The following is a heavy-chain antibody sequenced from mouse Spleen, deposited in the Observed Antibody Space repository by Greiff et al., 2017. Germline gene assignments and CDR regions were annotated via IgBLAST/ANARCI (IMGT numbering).Heavy chain of an antibody. Sequence: VQVVESGPGLVAPSQSLSITCTVSGFSLTGYGVNWVRQPPGKGLEWLGMIWGDGSTDYNSAPKSRLSISKDNSKRQVFLKMNSQQTNDTARYYCARAPLAYWGQGTLVTVSA. CDR3: ARAPLAY. J-gene: IGHJ3*01. V-gene: IGHV2-6-7*01. CDR1: GFSLTGYG. CDR2: IWGDGST.